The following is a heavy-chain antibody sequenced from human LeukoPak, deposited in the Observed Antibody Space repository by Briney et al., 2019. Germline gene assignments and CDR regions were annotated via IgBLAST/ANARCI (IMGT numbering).Heavy chain of an antibody. D-gene: IGHD5-24*01. V-gene: IGHV4-59*08. Sequence: SETLSLTCTVSGGSMSSYYWSWIRQPPGKGLEWIGYIYYSGSTKYNPSLKSRATISVDTSKNQFSLKLSSVTAADTAVYYCARGARAGYNLEPFDYWGQGTLVTVSS. CDR1: GGSMSSYY. CDR2: IYYSGST. CDR3: ARGARAGYNLEPFDY. J-gene: IGHJ4*02.